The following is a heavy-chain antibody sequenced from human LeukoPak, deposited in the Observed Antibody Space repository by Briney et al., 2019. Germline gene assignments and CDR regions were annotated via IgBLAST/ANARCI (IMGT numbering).Heavy chain of an antibody. J-gene: IGHJ4*02. CDR1: GFTCISYE. CDR3: ARLTTMTTTGGPFDY. CDR2: ITSSGNTI. V-gene: IGHV3-48*03. Sequence: PGGSLRLSCAASGFTCISYEMNWVRQAPGKGLEWVSYITSSGNTIYYADSVKGRFTISRDNAKNSLYLQMNSLRAEDTAVYYCARLTTMTTTGGPFDYWGQGTLVTVSS. D-gene: IGHD4-17*01.